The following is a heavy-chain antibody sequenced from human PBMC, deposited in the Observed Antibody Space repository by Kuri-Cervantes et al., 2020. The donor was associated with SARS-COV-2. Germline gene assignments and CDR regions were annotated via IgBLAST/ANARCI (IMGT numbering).Heavy chain of an antibody. D-gene: IGHD4-11*01. CDR1: GFTFSSYA. CDR3: AKGKTRDSR. V-gene: IGHV3-30*02. Sequence: GESLKISCAASGFTFSSYAMHWVRQAPGKGPEWVAFIRYDGDNKYYADSVKGRFTISRDNPKNTLYLQMNSLRPEDTAVYYCAKGKTRDSRWGQGTLVTVSS. J-gene: IGHJ4*02. CDR2: IRYDGDNK.